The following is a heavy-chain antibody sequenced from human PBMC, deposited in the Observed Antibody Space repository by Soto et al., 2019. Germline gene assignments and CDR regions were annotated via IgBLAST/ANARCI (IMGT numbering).Heavy chain of an antibody. V-gene: IGHV1-2*02. J-gene: IGHJ4*02. Sequence: QVQLVQSGAEVKKPGASVKVSCKASGYTFTGYYMYWVRQAPGQGLEWMGWINPNSGGTNYAQKFQGRVTMTRDTSISTAYMELSRLRSDDTAVCYCARDPGLLEWLQSPGGYWGQGTLVTVSS. D-gene: IGHD3-3*01. CDR2: INPNSGGT. CDR3: ARDPGLLEWLQSPGGY. CDR1: GYTFTGYY.